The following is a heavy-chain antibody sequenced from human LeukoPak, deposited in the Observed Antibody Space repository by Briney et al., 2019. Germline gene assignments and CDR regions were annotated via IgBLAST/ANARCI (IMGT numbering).Heavy chain of an antibody. CDR3: ARDGGRHGDPQIGY. CDR1: GGSISSYY. Sequence: SETLSLTCTVSGGSISSYYWSWIRQPPGKGLEWIGYIYYSGSTNYNPSLKSRVTISVDTSKNQFSLKLSSVTAADTAVYYCARDGGRHGDPQIGYWGQGTLVTVSS. D-gene: IGHD4-17*01. CDR2: IYYSGST. V-gene: IGHV4-59*12. J-gene: IGHJ4*02.